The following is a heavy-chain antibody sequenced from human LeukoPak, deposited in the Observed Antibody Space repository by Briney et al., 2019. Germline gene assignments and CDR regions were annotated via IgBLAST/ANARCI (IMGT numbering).Heavy chain of an antibody. CDR1: GFTFSSYW. Sequence: GGSLRLSCAASGFTFSSYWMHWARQAPGKGLVWVSRINGDGSSTSYADSVKGRFTISRDNAENMLYLQMNSLRADDTAVYYCGRVFGVVARAFDIWGQGTMVTVSS. D-gene: IGHD2-15*01. V-gene: IGHV3-74*01. J-gene: IGHJ3*02. CDR3: GRVFGVVARAFDI. CDR2: INGDGSST.